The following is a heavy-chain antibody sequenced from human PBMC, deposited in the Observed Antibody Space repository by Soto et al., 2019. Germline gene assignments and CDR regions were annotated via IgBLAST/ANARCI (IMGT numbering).Heavy chain of an antibody. Sequence: GGSLRLSCAASGFTFSSYAMHWVRQAPGKGLEWVAVISYDGGNKYYADSVKGRFTISRDNSKNTLYLQMNSLRAEDTAVYYCARDLLVVIPNDAFDIWGQGTMVTVSS. CDR1: GFTFSSYA. D-gene: IGHD3-22*01. CDR3: ARDLLVVIPNDAFDI. J-gene: IGHJ3*02. CDR2: ISYDGGNK. V-gene: IGHV3-30-3*01.